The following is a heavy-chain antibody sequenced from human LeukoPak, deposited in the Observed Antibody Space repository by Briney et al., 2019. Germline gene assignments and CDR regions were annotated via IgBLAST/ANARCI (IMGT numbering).Heavy chain of an antibody. Sequence: SVKVSCKASGYTFTSYDINWVRQATGQGLEWMGRIIPILGIANYAQKFQGRVTITADKSTSTAYMELSSLRSEDTAVYYCARVSRCSSTSCYMWDYWGQGTLVTVSS. CDR1: GYTFTSYD. J-gene: IGHJ4*02. CDR2: IIPILGIA. D-gene: IGHD2-2*02. V-gene: IGHV1-69*04. CDR3: ARVSRCSSTSCYMWDY.